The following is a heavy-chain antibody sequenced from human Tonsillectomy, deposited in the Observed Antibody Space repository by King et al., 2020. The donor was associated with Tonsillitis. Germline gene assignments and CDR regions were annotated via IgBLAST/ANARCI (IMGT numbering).Heavy chain of an antibody. J-gene: IGHJ6*02. Sequence: VQLVESGGGLVQPGGSLRLSCTASTFTFSSYAMSWVRQAPGKGLEWVSGIRGSGGSTFYADSVKGRFTISRDNSKNTLYVQMNSLRAEDTALYYCAKDRAAMITPTGSMDVWGQGTTVTVSS. V-gene: IGHV3-23*04. CDR1: TFTFSSYA. CDR3: AKDRAAMITPTGSMDV. D-gene: IGHD5-18*01. CDR2: IRGSGGST.